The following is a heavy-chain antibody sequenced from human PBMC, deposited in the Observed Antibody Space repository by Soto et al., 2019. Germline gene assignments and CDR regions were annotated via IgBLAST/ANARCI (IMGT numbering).Heavy chain of an antibody. V-gene: IGHV1-18*01. D-gene: IGHD1-26*01. CDR1: GYTFTCYG. CDR3: ARVVGALGHWFDP. CDR2: ISAYNGNT. Sequence: ASVKVSCKASGYTFTCYGIRWVRQAPGQGLEWMGRISAYNGNTNYAQKLQGRVTMTTDTSTSTAYMELRSLRSDDTAVYYCARVVGALGHWFDPWGQGTLVTVSS. J-gene: IGHJ5*02.